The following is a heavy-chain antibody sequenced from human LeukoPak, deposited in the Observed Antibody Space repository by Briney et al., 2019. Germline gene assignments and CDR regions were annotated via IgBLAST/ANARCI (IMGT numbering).Heavy chain of an antibody. Sequence: LSLTCAVYEGSLSGYFWSWIRQPPGKGLEWVSYISSSGSTIYYADSVKGRFTISRDNAKNSLYLQMNSLRAEDTAVYYCRDLFDYWGQGTLVTVSS. CDR3: RDLFDY. CDR1: EGSLSGYF. J-gene: IGHJ4*02. CDR2: ISSSGSTI. V-gene: IGHV3-11*04.